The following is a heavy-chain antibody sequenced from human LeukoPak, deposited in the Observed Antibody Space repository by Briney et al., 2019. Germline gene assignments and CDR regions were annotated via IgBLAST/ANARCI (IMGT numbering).Heavy chain of an antibody. V-gene: IGHV3-23*01. CDR2: FGGGSDT. CDR3: AKDIFRWAFDY. J-gene: IGHJ4*02. Sequence: GGSLRLSCAAAGFGSSGNAMAWVREAPGKGLEWVSGFGGGSDTYCADSVKGRFTISRDDSKNTLYLQMNNLRAEDTALYYCAKDIFRWAFDYWGQGALVTVSP. D-gene: IGHD2-21*01. CDR1: GFGSSGNA.